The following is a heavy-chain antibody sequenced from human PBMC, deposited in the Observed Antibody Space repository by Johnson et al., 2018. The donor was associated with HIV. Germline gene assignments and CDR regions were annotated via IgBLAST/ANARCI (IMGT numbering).Heavy chain of an antibody. Sequence: VQLVESGGGLVQPGRSLRLSCAASGFTFDDYAMHWVRQAPGKGLEWVSGISWNSGSIGYVDSVKGRFTISRDNAKNSLSLQTISLRAEDTAIYYCARGSLSGWFPPDALDIWGQGTMVTVSS. D-gene: IGHD6-19*01. CDR2: ISWNSGSI. CDR1: GFTFDDYA. V-gene: IGHV3-9*01. J-gene: IGHJ3*02. CDR3: ARGSLSGWFPPDALDI.